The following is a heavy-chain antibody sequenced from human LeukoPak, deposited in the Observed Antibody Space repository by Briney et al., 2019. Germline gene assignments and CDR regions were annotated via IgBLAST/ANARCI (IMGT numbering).Heavy chain of an antibody. Sequence: GGSRRLSCAASGFTFSSFAMNWFGRAPAKGLKGVAVISYDGSNKYYADSVKGRFTISRDNAKNTLSLQMNSLRAEDTAVYYCARPVCSGGSCFDYWGQGTLVTVSS. CDR1: GFTFSSFA. CDR2: ISYDGSNK. J-gene: IGHJ4*02. V-gene: IGHV3-30*04. CDR3: ARPVCSGGSCFDY. D-gene: IGHD2-15*01.